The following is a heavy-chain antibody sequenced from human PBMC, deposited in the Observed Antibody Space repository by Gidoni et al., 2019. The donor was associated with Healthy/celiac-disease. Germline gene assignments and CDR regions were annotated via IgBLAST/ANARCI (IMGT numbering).Heavy chain of an antibody. J-gene: IGHJ6*02. V-gene: IGHV3-73*02. CDR1: GFTFSVSA. D-gene: IGHD3-3*01. Sequence: EVQLVESGGGLVQPGGSLKLSCAASGFTFSVSAMHWVRRGSGKGLEWFGRIRSKANSYATSYAASVKGRFTISRDDSKNLAYLQMNSLTTEDTALYYCTTSKALDAYYYYGMDVWGQVPTVTVSS. CDR2: IRSKANSYAT. CDR3: TTSKALDAYYYYGMDV.